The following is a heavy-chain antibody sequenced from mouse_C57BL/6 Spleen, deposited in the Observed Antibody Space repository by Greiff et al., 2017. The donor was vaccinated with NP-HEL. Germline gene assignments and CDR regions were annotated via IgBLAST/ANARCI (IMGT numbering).Heavy chain of an antibody. D-gene: IGHD1-1*01. V-gene: IGHV1-26*01. CDR2: INPNNGGT. Sequence: EVQLQQSGPELVKPGASVKISCKASGYTFTDYYMNWVKQSHGKSLEWIGDINPNNGGTSYNQKFKGKATLTVDKSSSTAYMELRSLASEDSAVYYGARSHYGSREWFAYWGQGTLVTVSA. CDR3: ARSHYGSREWFAY. J-gene: IGHJ3*01. CDR1: GYTFTDYY.